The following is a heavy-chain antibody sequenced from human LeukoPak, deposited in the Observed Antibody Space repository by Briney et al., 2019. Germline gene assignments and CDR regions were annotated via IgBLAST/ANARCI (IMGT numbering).Heavy chain of an antibody. J-gene: IGHJ4*02. V-gene: IGHV1-69*04. CDR2: IIPILGIA. CDR1: GGTFSSYA. D-gene: IGHD6-13*01. CDR3: ARGSSSWHFDY. Sequence: SEKVSCKASGGTFSSYAISWVRQAPGQGLEWMGRIIPILGIANYAQKFQGRVMITADKSTSTAYMELSSLRSEDTAVYYCARGSSSWHFDYWGQGTLVTVSS.